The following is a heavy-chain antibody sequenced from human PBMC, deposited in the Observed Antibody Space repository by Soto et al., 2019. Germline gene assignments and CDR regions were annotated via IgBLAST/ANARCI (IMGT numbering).Heavy chain of an antibody. CDR2: IYSSGTT. V-gene: IGHV3-53*01. J-gene: IGHJ4*02. D-gene: IGHD6-19*01. CDR1: GFSVSSNY. CDR3: ARGIAVAGFYFDY. Sequence: GGSLRLSCAAPGFSVSSNYMNWVRQAPGKGLEWVSVIYSSGTTYYADSVKGRFTISRDNSKNTLYLQMNGLRAEDTAFYYCARGIAVAGFYFDYWGQGTLVTVYS.